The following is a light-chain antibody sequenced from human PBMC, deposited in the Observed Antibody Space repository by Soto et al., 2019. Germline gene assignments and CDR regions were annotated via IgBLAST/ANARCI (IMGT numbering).Light chain of an antibody. J-gene: IGLJ1*01. CDR3: SSYTTSNTRQIV. Sequence: QSVLTQPASVSGSPGQSITISCTGTSSDVGGYNYVSWYQQHSGKAPKFMIYDVSNRPSGVSNRFSSSKSGNTASLTISGLQAEDEADYYCSSYTTSNTRQIVFGTGTKLTVL. CDR2: DVS. V-gene: IGLV2-14*01. CDR1: SSDVGGYNY.